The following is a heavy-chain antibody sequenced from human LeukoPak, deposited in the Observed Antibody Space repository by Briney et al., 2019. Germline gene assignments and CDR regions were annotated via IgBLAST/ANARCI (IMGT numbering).Heavy chain of an antibody. D-gene: IGHD6-13*01. Sequence: GGSLRLSCAASGFTFSSYAMHWIRQAPGKGLEWVAVISYDGSNKYYADSVKGRFTISRDNSKNTLYLQMNSLRAEDTAVYYCARINSSSWIPPLDYWGQGTLVTVSS. CDR2: ISYDGSNK. V-gene: IGHV3-30*04. CDR1: GFTFSSYA. J-gene: IGHJ4*02. CDR3: ARINSSSWIPPLDY.